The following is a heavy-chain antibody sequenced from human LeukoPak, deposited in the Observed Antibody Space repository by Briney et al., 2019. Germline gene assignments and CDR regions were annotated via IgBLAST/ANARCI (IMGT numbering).Heavy chain of an antibody. CDR3: AKGAYCSSTSCYNPFDY. Sequence: PGGSLRLSCAASGFTFSSYAMSWVRQAPGKGLEWVSAISGSGGSTYYADSVKGRFTISRDNSKNTLYLQMNSLRAEDTAVYYCAKGAYCSSTSCYNPFDYWGQGTLVTVSS. J-gene: IGHJ4*02. V-gene: IGHV3-23*01. D-gene: IGHD2-2*02. CDR1: GFTFSSYA. CDR2: ISGSGGST.